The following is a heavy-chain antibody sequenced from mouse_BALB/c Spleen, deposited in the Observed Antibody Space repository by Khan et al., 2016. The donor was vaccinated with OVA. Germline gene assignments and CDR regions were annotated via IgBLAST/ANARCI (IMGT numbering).Heavy chain of an antibody. CDR2: IWGDGNT. CDR3: VKWGDLYAMDY. CDR1: GFSLTSYG. V-gene: IGHV2-3*01. D-gene: IGHD2-13*01. J-gene: IGHJ4*01. Sequence: QVQLKESGPGLVAPSQSLSITCTVSGFSLTSYGVNWVRQPPGKGLEWLGVIWGDGNTNYHSALISRLSISKDNSMSQVFLKLNSLQTDDTATYYGVKWGDLYAMDYWGQGTSVTVSS.